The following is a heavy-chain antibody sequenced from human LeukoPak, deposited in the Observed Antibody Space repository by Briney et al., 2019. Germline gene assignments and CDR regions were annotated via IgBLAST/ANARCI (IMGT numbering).Heavy chain of an antibody. CDR3: ARSTNGYLFDY. V-gene: IGHV5-51*01. D-gene: IGHD5-24*01. CDR1: GYSFTTYW. CDR2: IYPDDSDA. J-gene: IGHJ4*02. Sequence: GESLKISCKASGYSFTTYWLAWVRQMPGKGLEWMGIIYPDDSDARYRPSFQGQVTISADKSISIAYLQWNSLKASDTAMFYCARSTNGYLFDYWGQGTLVTVSS.